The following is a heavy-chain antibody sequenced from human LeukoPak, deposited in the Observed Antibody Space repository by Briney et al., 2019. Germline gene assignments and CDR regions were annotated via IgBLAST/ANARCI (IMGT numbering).Heavy chain of an antibody. V-gene: IGHV3-66*01. CDR2: IYSGGST. J-gene: IGHJ4*02. D-gene: IGHD2-15*01. Sequence: GGSLRLSCAASGFTVSSNYMSWVRQAPEKGLEWVSVIYSGGSTYYADSVKGRFTISRDNSKNTLYLQMNSLRAEDTAVYYCAKGSFGYCSGGSCYVDYWGQGTLVTVSS. CDR1: GFTVSSNY. CDR3: AKGSFGYCSGGSCYVDY.